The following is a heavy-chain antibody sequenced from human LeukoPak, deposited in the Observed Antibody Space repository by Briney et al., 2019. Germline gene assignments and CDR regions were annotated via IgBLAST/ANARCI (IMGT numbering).Heavy chain of an antibody. J-gene: IGHJ4*02. V-gene: IGHV4-31*03. CDR2: IYYSGST. D-gene: IGHD3-10*01. CDR1: GGSISSGGYS. CDR3: ARDSMVRGAFDY. Sequence: SETLSLTCTVSGGSISSGGYSWSWIRPHPGKGLEWIGYIYYSGSTYYNPSLKSRVAISVDTSKNQFSLKLSSVTAADTAVYYCARDSMVRGAFDYWGQGTLVTVSS.